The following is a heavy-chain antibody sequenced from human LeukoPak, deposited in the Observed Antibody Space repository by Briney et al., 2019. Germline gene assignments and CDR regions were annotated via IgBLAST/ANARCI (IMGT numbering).Heavy chain of an antibody. CDR1: GYSISSGYY. J-gene: IGHJ4*02. CDR2: IYHSGST. V-gene: IGHV4-38-2*02. Sequence: PSETLSLTCTVSGYSISSGYYWGWIRQPPGKGLEWIGSIYHSGSTYYNPSLKSRVTISVDTSKNQFSLKLSSVTAADTAVYYCARGRRQDYWGQGTLVTVSS. CDR3: ARGRRQDY.